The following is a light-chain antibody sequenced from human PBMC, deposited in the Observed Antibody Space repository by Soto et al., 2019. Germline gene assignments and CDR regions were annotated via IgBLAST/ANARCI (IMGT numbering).Light chain of an antibody. CDR2: AAS. V-gene: IGKV1-39*01. J-gene: IGKJ3*01. Sequence: DIQMTQSPSSLSASVGDRVTITCRASQSINNCLNWYQQKPGKAPKLLIYAASSLQSGVPSRFSGSGSGTHFTLPISSLQPEDFATYYCQQGFNTPNTFGPGTKVDI. CDR3: QQGFNTPNT. CDR1: QSINNC.